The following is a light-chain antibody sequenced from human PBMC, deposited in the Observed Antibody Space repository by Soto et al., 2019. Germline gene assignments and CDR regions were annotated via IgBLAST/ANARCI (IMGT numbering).Light chain of an antibody. CDR3: QQYKTYSLYT. V-gene: IGKV1-5*03. CDR1: QNINNW. Sequence: DIQMTQSPSTLSASVGDRVTITCRASQNINNWLAWYQQKPGKAPKLLIYQVSNLQIGVPSRFSASGSETEFTLTISSLQPDDFATYYCQQYKTYSLYTFGQGTKLEMK. CDR2: QVS. J-gene: IGKJ2*01.